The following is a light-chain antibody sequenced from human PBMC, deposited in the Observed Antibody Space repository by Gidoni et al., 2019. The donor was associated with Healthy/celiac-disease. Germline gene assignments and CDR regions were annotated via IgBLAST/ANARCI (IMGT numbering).Light chain of an antibody. CDR1: SSDVGGYNY. Sequence: QSALTQHASVSGYPGQSITIPCTGTSSDVGGYNYVSWYQQQQGKAPKLRLSEVSNPSSGVPDRFYGSKSGNTASLTISGVQAEDEADYYCSSYTSSRTLYVVFGGGTKLTVV. CDR3: SSYTSSRTLYVV. V-gene: IGLV2-14*01. J-gene: IGLJ2*01. CDR2: EVS.